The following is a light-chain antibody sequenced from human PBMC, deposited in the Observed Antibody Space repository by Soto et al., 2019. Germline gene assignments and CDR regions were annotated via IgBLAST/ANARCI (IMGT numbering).Light chain of an antibody. CDR3: CSYAGRSTWV. CDR1: SSDLGNHNL. J-gene: IGLJ3*02. V-gene: IGLV2-23*01. Sequence: QAVVTQPRSVSGSPGQSVTISCTGTSSDLGNHNLVSWYQQYPGKAPTLMIYEASQRPSGISHRFSGSKSGNTASLTISGLQTEDEANYYCCSYAGRSTWVFGGGTKLTVL. CDR2: EAS.